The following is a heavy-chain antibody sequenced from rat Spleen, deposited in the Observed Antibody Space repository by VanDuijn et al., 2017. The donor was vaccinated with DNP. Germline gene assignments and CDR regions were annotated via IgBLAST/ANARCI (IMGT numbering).Heavy chain of an antibody. J-gene: IGHJ2*01. D-gene: IGHD4-3*01. CDR3: VRWNSGHFDY. V-gene: IGHV5-25*01. CDR2: ISNGGGNT. Sequence: EVQLVESGGGLVQPGRSMKLSCVASGFTFSHYYMAWVRQAPTKGLEWVASISNGGGNTYYRDSVKGRFTIYRNNSKSTLYLQMNSLRSEDMATYYCVRWNSGHFDYWGQGVMVTVSS. CDR1: GFTFSHYY.